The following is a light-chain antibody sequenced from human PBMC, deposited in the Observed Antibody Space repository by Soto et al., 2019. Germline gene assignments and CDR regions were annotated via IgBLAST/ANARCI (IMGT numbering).Light chain of an antibody. CDR3: SSYTTSYFYV. CDR2: GVK. J-gene: IGLJ1*01. V-gene: IGLV2-14*01. Sequence: QSVLARPASVSGSPGQSITISCTGSGRDIGAYDYVSWYQQHPGKAPKLLIYGVKNRPSGVSYRFSASKSAFTASLTISGLQAEDEAHYYCSSYTTSYFYVFGPGTKVTVL. CDR1: GRDIGAYDY.